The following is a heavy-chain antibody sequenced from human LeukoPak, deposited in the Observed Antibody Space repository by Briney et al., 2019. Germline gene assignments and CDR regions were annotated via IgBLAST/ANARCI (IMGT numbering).Heavy chain of an antibody. CDR1: GITFSNEW. CDR2: IKEDGSEK. CDR3: VAGGAFDI. Sequence: GGSLRLSXTTSGITFSNEWMSWVRQAPGKGLEWVANIKEDGSEKYYVDAVKGRFTISRDNAKNSLYLAMNSLRVEDAAVYYCVAGGAFDIWGQGTMVTVSS. V-gene: IGHV3-7*01. J-gene: IGHJ3*02. D-gene: IGHD3-16*01.